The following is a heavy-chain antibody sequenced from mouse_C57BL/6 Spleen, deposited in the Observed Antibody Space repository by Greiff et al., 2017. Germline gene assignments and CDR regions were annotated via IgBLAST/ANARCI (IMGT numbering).Heavy chain of an antibody. V-gene: IGHV1-55*01. D-gene: IGHD1-1*01. CDR3: ARGGTVDYFDY. CDR2: IYPGSGTT. CDR1: GYTFTSYW. J-gene: IGHJ2*01. Sequence: QVQLQQPGAELVKPGASVKMSCKASGYTFTSYWITWVKQRPGHGLEWIGDIYPGSGTTNYNEKFKSKATLTVDTSSSTAYMHLSSLTSEDSAVYYGARGGTVDYFDYGGQGTTLTVSS.